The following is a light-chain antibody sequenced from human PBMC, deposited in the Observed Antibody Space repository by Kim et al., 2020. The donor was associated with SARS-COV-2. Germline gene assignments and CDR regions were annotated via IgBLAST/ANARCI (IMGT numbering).Light chain of an antibody. Sequence: EIVLTQSPGTLSLSPGERATLSCRASQSVSSSYLAWYQQKPGQAPRLLIYGASSRATGITDRFSGSGSGTDFTLTISRLEPEDFAVYYCQQYGSSPHTFGGGTKLEI. J-gene: IGKJ4*01. CDR1: QSVSSSY. CDR3: QQYGSSPHT. V-gene: IGKV3-20*01. CDR2: GAS.